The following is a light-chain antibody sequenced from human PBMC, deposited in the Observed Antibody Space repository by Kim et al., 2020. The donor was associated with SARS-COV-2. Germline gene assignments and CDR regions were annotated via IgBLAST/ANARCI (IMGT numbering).Light chain of an antibody. CDR1: QGIRNW. Sequence: DIQMTQSPSSVSASVGDRVTITCRASQGIRNWLAWYQERPGKAPKLLIYAASNLQSGVPSRVSGSGSGTDFTLTVSSLQPEDFAAYFCQQTNSFPFTFGGGTKLEIK. CDR3: QQTNSFPFT. CDR2: AAS. J-gene: IGKJ4*01. V-gene: IGKV1-12*01.